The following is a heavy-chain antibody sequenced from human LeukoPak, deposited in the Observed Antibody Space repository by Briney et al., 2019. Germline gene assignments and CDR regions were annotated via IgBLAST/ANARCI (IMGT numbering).Heavy chain of an antibody. Sequence: SQTLSLTCTVSGGPISSGGYYWSWIRQPPGKGLEWIGYIYHSGSTYYNPSLKSRVTISVDRSKNQFSLKLSSVTAADTAVYYCARTRGYSYGPFDYWGQGTLVTVSS. CDR1: GGPISSGGYY. D-gene: IGHD5-18*01. J-gene: IGHJ4*02. V-gene: IGHV4-30-2*01. CDR3: ARTRGYSYGPFDY. CDR2: IYHSGST.